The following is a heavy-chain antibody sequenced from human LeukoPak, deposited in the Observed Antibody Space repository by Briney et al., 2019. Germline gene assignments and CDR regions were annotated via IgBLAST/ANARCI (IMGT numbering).Heavy chain of an antibody. D-gene: IGHD1-26*01. Sequence: GRSLRLSCAASGFTFSSYGMHWVRQAPGKGLEWVAVIPYDGRNKNYADSVKGRFTISRDNSKNTLYLQMNSLRAEDTAVYYCAKVGAQNDAFDIWGQGTMVTVSS. CDR3: AKVGAQNDAFDI. CDR1: GFTFSSYG. J-gene: IGHJ3*02. V-gene: IGHV3-30*18. CDR2: IPYDGRNK.